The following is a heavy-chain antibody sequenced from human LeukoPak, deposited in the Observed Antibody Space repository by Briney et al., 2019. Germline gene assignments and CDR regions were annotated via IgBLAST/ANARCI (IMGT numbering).Heavy chain of an antibody. CDR2: IKQDGSEK. D-gene: IGHD3-3*01. J-gene: IGHJ3*02. V-gene: IGHV3-7*01. CDR1: GFTFSSYG. Sequence: QTGGSLRLSCAASGFTFSSYGMHWVRQAPGKGLECVANIKQDGSEKYYVDSVKGRFTISRDNAKNSLYLQMNSLRAEDTAVYYCARRWRDFWSPNGARHAFDIWGQGTMVTVSS. CDR3: ARRWRDFWSPNGARHAFDI.